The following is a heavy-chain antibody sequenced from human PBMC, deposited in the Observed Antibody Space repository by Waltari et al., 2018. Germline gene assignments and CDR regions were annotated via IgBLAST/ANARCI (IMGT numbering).Heavy chain of an antibody. Sequence: QVQLVESGGGVVQPGRSLRLSCAASGFTFSSYGMHWVRRAPGKGLEWVAVIWYDGSNKYYADSVKGRFTIARDNSKNTLYLQMNSLRAEDTAMYYCARGYGGNRYYFDYWGQGTLVTVSS. D-gene: IGHD4-17*01. CDR1: GFTFSSYG. CDR2: IWYDGSNK. CDR3: ARGYGGNRYYFDY. V-gene: IGHV3-33*08. J-gene: IGHJ4*02.